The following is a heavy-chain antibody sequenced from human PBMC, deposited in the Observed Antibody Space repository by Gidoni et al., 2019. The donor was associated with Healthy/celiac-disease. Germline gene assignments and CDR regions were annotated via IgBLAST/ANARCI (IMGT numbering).Heavy chain of an antibody. CDR1: GFTFSSHS. V-gene: IGHV3-21*01. CDR2: ISSSSGYI. J-gene: IGHJ4*02. D-gene: IGHD4-17*01. Sequence: EVQLVQPGGGLVKPGGSLGLFCAAAGFTFSSHSMNWVRQATGKGLELVSSISSSSGYIYYADSVKGRFTISRDNAKNSLYLQMNSLRAEDTAVYYCARDKPGYGDYEEYFDYWGQGTLVTVSS. CDR3: ARDKPGYGDYEEYFDY.